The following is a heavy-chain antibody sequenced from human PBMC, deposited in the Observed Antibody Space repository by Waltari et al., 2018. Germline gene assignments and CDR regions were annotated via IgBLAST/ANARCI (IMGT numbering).Heavy chain of an antibody. CDR2: FYTGGST. V-gene: IGHV3-53*01. J-gene: IGHJ4*02. D-gene: IGHD3-10*01. CDR3: ARGDGVRGVIFDY. Sequence: EVQLVESGGGLIQPGGSLRLSCAASGFTVSSNYMSWVRQAPGKGLELVSVFYTGGSTYYADSGKGRFTISRDNSKNTLYLQMNSRRAEDTAVYYCARGDGVRGVIFDYWGQGTLVTVSS. CDR1: GFTVSSNY.